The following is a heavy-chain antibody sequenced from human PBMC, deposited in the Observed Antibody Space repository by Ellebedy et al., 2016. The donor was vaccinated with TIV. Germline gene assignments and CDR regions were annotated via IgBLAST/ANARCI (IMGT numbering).Heavy chain of an antibody. J-gene: IGHJ2*01. Sequence: PGGSLRLSCAASGFTFSSYSMNWVRQAPGKGLELVSTIIASGDTTYYADSVKGRFTISRDTSKNTLNLQMSSLRAEDTATYYCAKTRDYHDFVVPPTARYWYFDLWGRGTLVTVSS. V-gene: IGHV3-23*01. CDR3: AKTRDYHDFVVPPTARYWYFDL. CDR2: IIASGDTT. D-gene: IGHD3-22*01. CDR1: GFTFSSYS.